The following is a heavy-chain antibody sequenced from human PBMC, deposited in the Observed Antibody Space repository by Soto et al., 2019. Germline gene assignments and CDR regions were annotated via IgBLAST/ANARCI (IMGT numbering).Heavy chain of an antibody. V-gene: IGHV4-31*03. CDR3: AREHHCSRASCSYFFDY. CDR1: GASITSDNYY. J-gene: IGHJ4*02. Sequence: KSSETLSLTCIVSGASITSDNYYWSWIRQLPGKGLEWLGYIYYSGSAYYSPSLKSRVSISVDPSKNQFSLKLNSVTAADTAVYYCAREHHCSRASCSYFFDYWGQGTLVTVSS. D-gene: IGHD3-10*02. CDR2: IYYSGSA.